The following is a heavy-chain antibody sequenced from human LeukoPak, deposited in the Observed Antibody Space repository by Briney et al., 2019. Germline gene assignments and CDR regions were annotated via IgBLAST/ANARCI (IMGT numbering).Heavy chain of an antibody. CDR3: ARGGSSGYWGYFDY. Sequence: EGSLRLSCAASGLTVSSNYMSWVRQAPGKGLEWVSVIYIGDSTYYADSVKGRFTISRDNSKNTMYLQMSRLRVEDMAIYYCARGGSSGYWGYFDYWGQGTLVIVSS. CDR1: GLTVSSNY. D-gene: IGHD3-22*01. CDR2: IYIGDST. V-gene: IGHV3-53*01. J-gene: IGHJ4*02.